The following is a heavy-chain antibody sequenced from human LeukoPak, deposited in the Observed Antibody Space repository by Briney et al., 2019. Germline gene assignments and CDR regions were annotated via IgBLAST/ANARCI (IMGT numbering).Heavy chain of an antibody. CDR3: ARSIGDYESEVFDI. Sequence: GGSLRLSCAASGFTFSTYGMNWVRQATGKGLEWVSTIGTAGDTYYPGSVKGRFTISRENAKNSLYLQMNSLRAGDTAVYYCARSIGDYESEVFDIWGQGTMVTVSS. V-gene: IGHV3-13*01. CDR1: GFTFSTYG. J-gene: IGHJ3*02. D-gene: IGHD4-17*01. CDR2: IGTAGDT.